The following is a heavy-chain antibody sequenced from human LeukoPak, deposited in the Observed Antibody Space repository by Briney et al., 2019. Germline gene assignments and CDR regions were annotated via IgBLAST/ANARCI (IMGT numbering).Heavy chain of an antibody. D-gene: IGHD6-13*01. Sequence: ASVKVSCKASGYTFTSHYMHWVRQAPGQGLEWMGIINPSGGGTRYAQKFQGGVTMTRDTPTSTVYMELSSLRSEDTAAYYCARDREAAAGSLPDYWGQGTLVIVSS. CDR2: INPSGGGT. V-gene: IGHV1-46*01. J-gene: IGHJ4*02. CDR3: ARDREAAAGSLPDY. CDR1: GYTFTSHY.